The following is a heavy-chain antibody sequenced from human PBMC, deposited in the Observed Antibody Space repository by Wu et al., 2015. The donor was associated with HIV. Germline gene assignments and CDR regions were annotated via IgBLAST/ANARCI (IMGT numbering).Heavy chain of an antibody. CDR1: GYTFTSYG. J-gene: IGHJ3*02. CDR2: ISAYSGNT. D-gene: IGHD3-10*01. V-gene: IGHV1-18*01. CDR3: ARDEGHGSADADAFDI. Sequence: QVQLVQSGAEVKKPGASVKVSCKASGYTFTSYGISWVRQAPGQGLEWMGWISAYSGNTNYAQKVQGRVTMTTDTSTSTAYMELRSLRSDDTAVYYCARDEGHGSADADAFDIWGQGTMVTVSS.